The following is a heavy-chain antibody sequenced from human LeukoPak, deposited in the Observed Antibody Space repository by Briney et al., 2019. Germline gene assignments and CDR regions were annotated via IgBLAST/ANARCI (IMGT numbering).Heavy chain of an antibody. CDR3: ARGVEGRSLVGGVDFDY. J-gene: IGHJ4*02. CDR1: GGSISSGDYY. D-gene: IGHD1-26*01. V-gene: IGHV4-30-4*08. Sequence: PSETLSLTCTVSGGSISSGDYYWSWIRQPPGKGLEWIGYIYYSGSTYYNPSLKSRVTISVDTSKNQFSLKLSSVTAADTAVYYCARGVEGRSLVGGVDFDYWGQGTLVTVSS. CDR2: IYYSGST.